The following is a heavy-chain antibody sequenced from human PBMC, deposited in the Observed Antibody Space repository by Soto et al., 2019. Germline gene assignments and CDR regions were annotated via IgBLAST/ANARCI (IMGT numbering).Heavy chain of an antibody. CDR1: GFTFSSYA. CDR3: ARETYYDSCSGPYYGMDV. Sequence: QVQLVESGGGVVQPGRSLRLSCAASGFTFSSYAMHWVRQAPGKGLEWVAVISYDGSNKYYADSVKSRFTISRDKSKNTRYLQMNILRAADKAVYYCARETYYDSCSGPYYGMDVWGQWTTVTVSS. CDR2: ISYDGSNK. V-gene: IGHV3-30-3*01. J-gene: IGHJ6*02. D-gene: IGHD3-3*01.